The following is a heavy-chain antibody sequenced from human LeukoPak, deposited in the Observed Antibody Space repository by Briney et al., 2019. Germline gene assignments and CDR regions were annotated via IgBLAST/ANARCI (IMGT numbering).Heavy chain of an antibody. J-gene: IGHJ2*01. D-gene: IGHD5-18*01. CDR1: GFTFSSYV. CDR2: ISSDENNK. V-gene: IGHV3-30*18. Sequence: GGSLRLSCAAAGFTFSSYVMHWVRQAPGKGLEWVALISSDENNKYHADSVRGRFTISRDNSKNTLSLQLSSLRVEDTAVYFCAKDREDSAMISGVFDLWGRGTLVTVSS. CDR3: AKDREDSAMISGVFDL.